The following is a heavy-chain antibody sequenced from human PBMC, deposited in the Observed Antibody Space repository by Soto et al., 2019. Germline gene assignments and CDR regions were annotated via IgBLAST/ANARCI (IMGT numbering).Heavy chain of an antibody. V-gene: IGHV1-46*01. CDR3: ARDFALRFLEWSLSSYAYYYYYYGMDV. Sequence: ASVKVSCKASGYTFTSYYMHWVRQAPGQGLEWMGIINPSGGSTSYAQKFQGRVTMTRDTSTSTVYMELSSLRSEDTAVYYCARDFALRFLEWSLSSYAYYYYYYGMDVWGQGTTVTV. J-gene: IGHJ6*02. CDR1: GYTFTSYY. CDR2: INPSGGST. D-gene: IGHD3-3*01.